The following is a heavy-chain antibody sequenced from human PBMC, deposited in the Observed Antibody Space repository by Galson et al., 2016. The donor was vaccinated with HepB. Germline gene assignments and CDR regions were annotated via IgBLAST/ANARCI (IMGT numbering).Heavy chain of an antibody. CDR1: GYSFTNYA. CDR2: INTGNGNI. V-gene: IGHV1-3*04. D-gene: IGHD6-19*01. J-gene: IGHJ6*02. CDR3: ARDRHQYSNGWYVGGMDV. Sequence: SVKVSCKASGYSFTNYAIHWVRQAPGHGLEWMGWINTGNGNIKCSQKFQDRVTITRDTSATTAYMELSSLRSEDTSVYYCARDRHQYSNGWYVGGMDVWGQGTTVTVSS.